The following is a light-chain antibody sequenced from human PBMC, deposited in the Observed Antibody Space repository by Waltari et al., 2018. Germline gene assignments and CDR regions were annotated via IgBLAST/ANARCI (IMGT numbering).Light chain of an antibody. CDR2: KAS. Sequence: DIQMTQSPSTLSASVGDRVNVTCRASESIGRWLAWFQHKPGTAPRLLIYKASTLKSGVPLRFSGSGYGTEFNLSISSLQADDFATYFCHQYNTYEHSFGQGTRLEVK. V-gene: IGKV1-5*03. CDR3: HQYNTYEHS. J-gene: IGKJ2*03. CDR1: ESIGRW.